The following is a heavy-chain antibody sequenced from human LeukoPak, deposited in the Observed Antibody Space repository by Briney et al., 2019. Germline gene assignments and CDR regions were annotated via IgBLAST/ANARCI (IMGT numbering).Heavy chain of an antibody. D-gene: IGHD3-10*01. CDR3: ARDRVDRYYYGSGSPDY. CDR2: INSDGSST. CDR1: GFTFSSYW. Sequence: QSGGSLRPSCAASGFTFSSYWMHWVRQAPGKGLVWVSRINSDGSSTSYADSVKGRFTISRDNAKNTLYLQMNSLRAEDTAVYYCARDRVDRYYYGSGSPDYWGQGTLVTVSS. J-gene: IGHJ4*02. V-gene: IGHV3-74*01.